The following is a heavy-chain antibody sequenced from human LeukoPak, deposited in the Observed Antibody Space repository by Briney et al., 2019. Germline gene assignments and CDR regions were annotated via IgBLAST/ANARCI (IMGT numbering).Heavy chain of an antibody. CDR3: ARTLMSFDI. D-gene: IGHD3-16*01. Sequence: SETLSLTCTVFGGSISSYYWSWIRQPPGKGLEWIGYIYYSGSTNYNPSLKSRVTISVDTSKNQFSLKLSSVTAADTAVYYCARTLMSFDIWGQGTMVTVSS. CDR1: GGSISSYY. J-gene: IGHJ3*02. CDR2: IYYSGST. V-gene: IGHV4-59*01.